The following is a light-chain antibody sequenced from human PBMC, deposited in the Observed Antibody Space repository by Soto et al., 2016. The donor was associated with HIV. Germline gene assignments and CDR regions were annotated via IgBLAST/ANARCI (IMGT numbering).Light chain of an antibody. J-gene: IGLJ3*02. CDR3: QVWDSSSDHWV. Sequence: SYVLTQSPSVSVAPGKTATITCGGNNIGTKSVHWYQQRPGQAPVLVVYDDHDRPSGIPERFSGSSSGNTATLTISRVEIGDEADYYCQVWDSSSDHWVFGGGTKLTVL. V-gene: IGLV3-21*03. CDR2: DDH. CDR1: NIGTKS.